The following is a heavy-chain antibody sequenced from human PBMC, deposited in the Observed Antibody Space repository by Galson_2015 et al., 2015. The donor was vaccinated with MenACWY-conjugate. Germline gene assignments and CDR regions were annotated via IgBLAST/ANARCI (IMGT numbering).Heavy chain of an antibody. V-gene: IGHV3-48*03. CDR1: GFTFTGYE. CDR3: ARVGTWIHQYFYYMDV. Sequence: SLRLSCAASGFTFTGYEFNWVRQAPGKGLEWISYIRKSGRPMYYAYSGKGRCNITRANIMKSLFPEMNNLRAGDTGVYYCARVGTWIHQYFYYMDVWGKGTTVTVSS. CDR2: IRKSGRPM. J-gene: IGHJ6*03. D-gene: IGHD5-18*01.